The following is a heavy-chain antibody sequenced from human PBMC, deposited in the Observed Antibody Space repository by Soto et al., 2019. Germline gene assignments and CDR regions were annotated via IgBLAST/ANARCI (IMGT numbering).Heavy chain of an antibody. Sequence: EAQMVESGGGLVKPGGSLRLSCAASGVTFSTYTMNWVRQAPGKGLEWISSIGGGGYDTYYTDSVRGRFIISRENSKNSLFLQMNNLRVDDTAVYYCVGGDDRRGWGQGTLVTVSS. D-gene: IGHD3-10*01. CDR3: VGGDDRRG. V-gene: IGHV3-21*01. CDR1: GVTFSTYT. J-gene: IGHJ4*02. CDR2: IGGGGYDT.